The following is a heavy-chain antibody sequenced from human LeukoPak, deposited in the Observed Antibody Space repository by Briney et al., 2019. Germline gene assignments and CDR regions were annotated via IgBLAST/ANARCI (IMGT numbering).Heavy chain of an antibody. V-gene: IGHV6-1*01. CDR3: ARDYAVAGYYYYYGMDV. Sequence: SQTLSLTCAISGDSVSSNSAAWNWIRQSPSRGLEWLGRTYYRPKWYNDYAVSVKSRITINPDTSKSQFSLQLNSVTPEDTAVYYCARDYAVAGYYYYYGMDVWGQGTTVTVSS. CDR2: TYYRPKWYN. J-gene: IGHJ6*02. CDR1: GDSVSSNSAA. D-gene: IGHD6-19*01.